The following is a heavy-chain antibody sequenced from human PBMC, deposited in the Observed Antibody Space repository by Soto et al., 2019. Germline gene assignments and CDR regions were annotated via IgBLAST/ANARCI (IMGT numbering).Heavy chain of an antibody. D-gene: IGHD2-15*01. J-gene: IGHJ4*02. CDR2: ISYDGSNK. CDR3: ARGDGISGPEGY. CDR1: GFTFSSYA. Sequence: QVQLVESGGGVVQPGRSLRLSCATSGFTFSSYAMHWVRQAPGKGPEWVAIISYDGSNKYYADSVKGRFIISRDNSKNTLFLQMNSLRTEDTAVYHCARGDGISGPEGYWGQGTLVTVS. V-gene: IGHV3-30-3*01.